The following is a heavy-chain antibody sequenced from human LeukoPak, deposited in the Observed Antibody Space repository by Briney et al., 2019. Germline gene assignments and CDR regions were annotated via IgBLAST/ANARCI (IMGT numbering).Heavy chain of an antibody. Sequence: GGSLRLSCAASGFTFSSYWMSWVRQAPGKGLEWVANIKQDGSEKYYVDSVKGRFTISRDNAKNSLYLQMNSLRAEDTAVYYCAKNPTGSWVFYYYYMDVWGKGTTVTVSS. V-gene: IGHV3-7*01. CDR3: AKNPTGSWVFYYYYMDV. D-gene: IGHD1-1*01. J-gene: IGHJ6*03. CDR1: GFTFSSYW. CDR2: IKQDGSEK.